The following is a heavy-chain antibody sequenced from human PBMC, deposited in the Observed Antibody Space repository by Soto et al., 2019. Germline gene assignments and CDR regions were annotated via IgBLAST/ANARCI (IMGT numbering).Heavy chain of an antibody. D-gene: IGHD3-3*01. V-gene: IGHV4-30-2*01. CDR3: ATYYDFWTAFDP. J-gene: IGHJ5*02. CDR1: GGSFGRGGYS. Sequence: PSETLSLTCAVSGGSFGRGGYSWSWIRQPPGRGLEWIGYIYHSGSTYYNPSLKSRVTISVDRSKNQFSLKLNSVTAADTAVYYCATYYDFWTAFDPWGQGTLVTVSS. CDR2: IYHSGST.